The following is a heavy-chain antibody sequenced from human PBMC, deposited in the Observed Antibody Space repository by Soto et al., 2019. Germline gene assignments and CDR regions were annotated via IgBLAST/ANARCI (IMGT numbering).Heavy chain of an antibody. CDR3: ARDGRRQPSRSVGSYVYFDC. CDR1: GGSISNCN. D-gene: IGHD3-3*01. V-gene: IGHV4-59*01. J-gene: IGHJ4*03. CDR2: VYSSCST. Sequence: SSETLSLTCTVCGGSISNCNWCWSRHPQGTXLERMGYVYSSCSTKYNHSLQRRVTITVDTSKNPFSQNLRSVNAADTAVYSCARDGRRQPSRSVGSYVYFDCWGQGTMVTVSS.